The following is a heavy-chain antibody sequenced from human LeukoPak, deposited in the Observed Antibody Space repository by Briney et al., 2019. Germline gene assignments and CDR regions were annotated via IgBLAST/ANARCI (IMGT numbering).Heavy chain of an antibody. CDR2: IGVSGGTT. CDR1: GFIFYNYA. Sequence: GGSLRLSCAASGFIFYNYAMSWVRQAPEKGLEWVSVIGVSGGTTYYADSVKGRFTISRDNSKNTLYLQMNSPRAEDTAVYYCAKDTVSDYYDSSGYWNYWGQGTLVTVSS. V-gene: IGHV3-23*01. D-gene: IGHD3-22*01. J-gene: IGHJ4*02. CDR3: AKDTVSDYYDSSGYWNY.